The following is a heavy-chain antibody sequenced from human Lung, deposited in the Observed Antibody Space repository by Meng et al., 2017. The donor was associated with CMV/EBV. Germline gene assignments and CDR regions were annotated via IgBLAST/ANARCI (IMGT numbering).Heavy chain of an antibody. CDR1: GDASSNCG. J-gene: IGHJ5*02. V-gene: IGHV1-18*01. Sequence: ASAXDSXXAAGDASSNCGYNWVRHAPGQGLQWMGWISPHNRNGNYTHTFQGRVTMTTDKSTNTPYLELRSLRSDDTAVYYCARGYGTDANCYTVKGWFDPWGQGTLVTVSS. CDR3: ARGYGTDANCYTVKGWFDP. CDR2: ISPHNRNG. D-gene: IGHD2-2*02.